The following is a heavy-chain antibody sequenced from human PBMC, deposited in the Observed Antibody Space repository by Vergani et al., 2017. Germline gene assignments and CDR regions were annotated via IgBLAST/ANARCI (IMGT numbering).Heavy chain of an antibody. CDR3: ARVDRGIYYGMDV. D-gene: IGHD2-15*01. CDR2: IYYSGST. J-gene: IGHJ6*02. Sequence: QVQLQESGPRLVRPSQTLSLTCTVSGGSINTGAYYWSWIRQPPGKGLEWIGYIYYSGSTYYNPSLKSRVTISVDTSKNQFSLKLSSVTAADTAVYYCARVDRGIYYGMDVWGQGTTVTVSS. V-gene: IGHV4-30-4*01. CDR1: GGSINTGAYY.